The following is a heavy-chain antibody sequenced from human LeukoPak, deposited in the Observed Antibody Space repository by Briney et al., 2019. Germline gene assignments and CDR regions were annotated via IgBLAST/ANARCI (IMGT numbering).Heavy chain of an antibody. CDR3: VRWRSGSLIQGYMDV. D-gene: IGHD1-26*01. J-gene: IGHJ6*03. CDR2: IRSKTDGGTT. V-gene: IGHV3-15*01. CDR1: GITISNVW. Sequence: GGSLRLSCAATGITISNVWMTWVRQAPGKGLEWVGRIRSKTDGGTTDHAAPVKGRFSISRDDSKNTLYLQMNSLKTEDTAVYYCVRWRSGSLIQGYMDVWGKGATVTVSS.